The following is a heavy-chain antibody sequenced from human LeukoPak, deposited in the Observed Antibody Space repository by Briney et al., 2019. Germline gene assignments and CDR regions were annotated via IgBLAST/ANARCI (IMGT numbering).Heavy chain of an antibody. CDR2: INHSGST. D-gene: IGHD6-13*01. CDR1: GGSFSGYY. Sequence: PSETLSLTCAVYGGSFSGYYWSWIRQPPGKGLEWIGEINHSGSTNYNPSLKSRVTISVDTSKNQFSLKLSSVTAADTGVYYCARVVSSSWYDSIDYWGQGTLVTVSS. J-gene: IGHJ4*02. CDR3: ARVVSSSWYDSIDY. V-gene: IGHV4-34*01.